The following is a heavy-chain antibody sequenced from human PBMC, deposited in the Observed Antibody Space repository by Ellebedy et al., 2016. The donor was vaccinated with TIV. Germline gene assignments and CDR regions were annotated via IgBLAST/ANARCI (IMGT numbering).Heavy chain of an antibody. D-gene: IGHD1-26*01. CDR3: ARDGFVGAFDY. CDR2: MYYSWSH. CDR1: GGSISSYY. J-gene: IGHJ4*02. Sequence: MPSETLSLTCTVSGGSISSYYWSWIRQPPGKGLEWIGYMYYSWSHNYNPSLKSRVTISVETSKNQFSLKLSSVTAADTAVYYCARDGFVGAFDYWGQGALVTVSS. V-gene: IGHV4-59*01.